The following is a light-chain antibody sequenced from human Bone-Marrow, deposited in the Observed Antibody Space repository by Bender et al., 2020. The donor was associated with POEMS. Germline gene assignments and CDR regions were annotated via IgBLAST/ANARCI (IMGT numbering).Light chain of an antibody. CDR3: SSYTAGSKL. CDR2: DNN. J-gene: IGLJ1*01. V-gene: IGLV1-51*01. CDR1: SSNIGDNS. Sequence: QSVLTQPPSVSAAPGQKVTISCSGSSSNIGDNSVSWYQQLPGTAPKLLIYDNNQRPSGIPDRFSGSKSGTSATLAITGLQTGDEADYYCSSYTAGSKLFGTGTKVTVV.